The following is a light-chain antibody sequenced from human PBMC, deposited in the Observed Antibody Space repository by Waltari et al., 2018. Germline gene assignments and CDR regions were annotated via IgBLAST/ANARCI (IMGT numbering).Light chain of an antibody. Sequence: IQMTLPPPSVSEYLGDIVTLNCRASQGISSWLVWYQQKPGKAPKLLIYAASSLQSGVPSRFSGSGSGTDFTLTISSLQPEDFATYYCQQANSYLVTFGGGTKVEIK. J-gene: IGKJ4*01. CDR2: AAS. CDR1: QGISSW. V-gene: IGKV1D-12*01. CDR3: QQANSYLVT.